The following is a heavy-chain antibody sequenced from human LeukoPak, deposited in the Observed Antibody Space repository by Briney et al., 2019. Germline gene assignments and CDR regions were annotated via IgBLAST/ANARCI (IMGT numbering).Heavy chain of an antibody. Sequence: GGSLRLSCAASGFTFRSYSMNWVRQAPGKGLEWVSYISSSSTNIYYADSVKGRFTISRDDAKTSLYLQMNSLRAEDTAIYYCAKEMLSIAAVAGADWGQGTLVTVSS. V-gene: IGHV3-48*01. J-gene: IGHJ4*02. D-gene: IGHD6-13*01. CDR2: ISSSSTNI. CDR3: AKEMLSIAAVAGAD. CDR1: GFTFRSYS.